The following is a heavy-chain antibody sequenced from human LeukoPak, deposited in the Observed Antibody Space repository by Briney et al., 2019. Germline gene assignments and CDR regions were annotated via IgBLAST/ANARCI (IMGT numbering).Heavy chain of an antibody. V-gene: IGHV4-39*07. D-gene: IGHD3-16*01. CDR1: GGSISSSSYY. Sequence: SETLSLTGTVSGGSISSSSYYWGWIRQPPGKGLEWIGSIYYSGSTYYNPSLKSRVTISVDTSKNQFSLKLSSVTAADTAVYYCARVRLRKRQFDYWGQGTLVTVSS. J-gene: IGHJ4*02. CDR3: ARVRLRKRQFDY. CDR2: IYYSGST.